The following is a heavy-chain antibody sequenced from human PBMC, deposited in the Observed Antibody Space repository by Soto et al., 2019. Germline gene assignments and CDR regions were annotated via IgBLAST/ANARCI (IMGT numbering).Heavy chain of an antibody. V-gene: IGHV1-69*06. D-gene: IGHD3-9*01. CDR1: GGTFSSYA. Sequence: SVKVSCKASGGTFSSYAISWVRQAPGQGLEWMGGTIPIFGTANYAQKFQGRVTITADKSTSTAYMELSSLRSEDTAVYYCARPGFDWLLPHDAFDIWGQGTMVTVSS. CDR2: TIPIFGTA. J-gene: IGHJ3*02. CDR3: ARPGFDWLLPHDAFDI.